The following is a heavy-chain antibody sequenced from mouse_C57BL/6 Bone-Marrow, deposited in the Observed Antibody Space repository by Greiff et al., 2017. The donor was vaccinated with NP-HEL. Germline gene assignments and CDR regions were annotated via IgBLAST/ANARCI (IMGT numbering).Heavy chain of an antibody. CDR3: ARAYDSQTWWYFEV. J-gene: IGHJ1*03. V-gene: IGHV1-26*01. D-gene: IGHD2-12*01. CDR2: INPNNGGT. CDR1: GYTFTDYY. Sequence: EVQLQQSGPELVKPGASVKISCKASGYTFTDYYMNWVKQSHGKSLEWIGDINPNNGGTSYNQKFKGKATLTVDKSSSTAYMELRSLTSEDSAVYYCARAYDSQTWWYFEVWGTGTTVTVSS.